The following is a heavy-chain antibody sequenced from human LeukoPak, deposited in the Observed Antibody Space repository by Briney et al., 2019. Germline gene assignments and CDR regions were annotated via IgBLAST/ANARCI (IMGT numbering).Heavy chain of an antibody. CDR3: ARIRRDSGDWYADDY. CDR1: GGSISGFC. V-gene: IGHV4-4*07. Sequence: SETLSLTCTVSGGSISGFCWSWIRQPAGKGLEWIGRICISESTNYNPSLESRVTMSEDTSQIQFSLRLTSVTAADTAVYYCARIRRDSGDWYADDYWGQGTLVTVSS. D-gene: IGHD6-19*01. CDR2: ICISEST. J-gene: IGHJ4*02.